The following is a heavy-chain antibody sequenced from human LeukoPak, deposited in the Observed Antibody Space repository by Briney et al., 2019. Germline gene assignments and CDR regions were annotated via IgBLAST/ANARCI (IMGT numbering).Heavy chain of an antibody. D-gene: IGHD6-19*01. CDR3: ARDPYSSGWYGAPVY. Sequence: GGSLRLSCAASGFTFDDYGMSWVRQAPGKGLEWVSGINWNGGSTGYADSVKGRFTISRGNAKNSLYLQMNSLRDEDTALYYCARDPYSSGWYGAPVYWGQGTLVTVSS. J-gene: IGHJ4*02. CDR1: GFTFDDYG. CDR2: INWNGGST. V-gene: IGHV3-20*04.